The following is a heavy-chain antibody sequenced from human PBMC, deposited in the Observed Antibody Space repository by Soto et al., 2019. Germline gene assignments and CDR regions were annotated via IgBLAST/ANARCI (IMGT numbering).Heavy chain of an antibody. CDR3: ARAPVAASYYYYGMDV. D-gene: IGHD2-15*01. J-gene: IGHJ6*02. CDR1: GGTFSSYA. Sequence: SVKVSCKASGGTFSSYAISWVRQAPGQGLEWMGGITPIFGTANYAQKFQGRVTITADESTSTAYMELSSLRSEDTAVYYCARAPVAASYYYYGMDVRGQGTTVTVSS. CDR2: ITPIFGTA. V-gene: IGHV1-69*13.